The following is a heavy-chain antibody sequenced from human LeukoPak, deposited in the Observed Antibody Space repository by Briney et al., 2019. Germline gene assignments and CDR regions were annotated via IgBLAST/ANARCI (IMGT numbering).Heavy chain of an antibody. J-gene: IGHJ5*02. CDR1: GGSFSGYY. CDR2: INHSGST. V-gene: IGHV4-34*01. D-gene: IGHD6-13*01. Sequence: SSETLSLTCVVYGGSFSGYYWSWIRQPPGKGLEWIGEINHSGSTNYNPSLKSRVTISVDTSKNQFSLKLSSVTAADTAVYYCASQGIAAAGRPYNWFDPWGQGTLVTVSS. CDR3: ASQGIAAAGRPYNWFDP.